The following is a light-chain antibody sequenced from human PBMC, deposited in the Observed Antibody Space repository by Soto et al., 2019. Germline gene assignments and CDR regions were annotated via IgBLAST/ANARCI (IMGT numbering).Light chain of an antibody. CDR1: SSNIGSNF. Sequence: QAVVTQPPSASETPGQRATISCSGASSNIGSNFVYWYQHVPGMAPKLLIYRTTQRPSGVPDRFSGSKSGASASLAISGLRSEYEADYYCAAWDDSLTWAFGGRTKLTVL. CDR3: AAWDDSLTWA. V-gene: IGLV1-47*01. J-gene: IGLJ3*02. CDR2: RTT.